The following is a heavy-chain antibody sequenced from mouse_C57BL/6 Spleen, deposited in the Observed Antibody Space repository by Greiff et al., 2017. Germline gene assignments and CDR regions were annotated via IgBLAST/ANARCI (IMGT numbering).Heavy chain of an antibody. D-gene: IGHD2-4*01. CDR1: GYTFTSYW. Sequence: VQLQQSGAELAKPGASVKLSCKASGYTFTSYWMHWVKQRPGQGLEWIGYINPSSGYTKYNQKFKDKAPLTADKSSSTAYMQLSSLTYEDSAVYYCARGGYDYDRYFDVWGTGTTVTVSS. CDR3: ARGGYDYDRYFDV. CDR2: INPSSGYT. J-gene: IGHJ1*03. V-gene: IGHV1-7*01.